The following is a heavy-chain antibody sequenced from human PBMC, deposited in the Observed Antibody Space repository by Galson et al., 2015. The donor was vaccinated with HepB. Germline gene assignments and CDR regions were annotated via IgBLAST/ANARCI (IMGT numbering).Heavy chain of an antibody. D-gene: IGHD6-6*01. CDR2: TSAYNGKT. CDR3: ARGSGSSSKRKGYYYYYMDV. V-gene: IGHV1-18*01. Sequence: SVKVSCKASGYTFTSYGISWVRQAPGQGLEWMGWTSAYNGKTNYAQKLQARAPMTTDTSTSTAYMELRSLRSDDTAVYYCARGSGSSSKRKGYYYYYMDVWGKGTTVTVSS. CDR1: GYTFTSYG. J-gene: IGHJ6*03.